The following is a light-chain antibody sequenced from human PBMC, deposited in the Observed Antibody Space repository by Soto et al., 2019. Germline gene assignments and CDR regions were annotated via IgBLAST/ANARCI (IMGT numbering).Light chain of an antibody. J-gene: IGLJ3*02. CDR2: SNN. V-gene: IGLV1-44*01. CDR1: SSNIGSKT. Sequence: QLVLTQPPSASGTPGQRVTISCSGSSSNIGSKTVNWYQQLPGTAPKRLMYSNNQRPSAVPDRFSGSKSGTSASLAISGLQSEDEAEYYCAAWDDSLNGPVFGGGTKLTVL. CDR3: AAWDDSLNGPV.